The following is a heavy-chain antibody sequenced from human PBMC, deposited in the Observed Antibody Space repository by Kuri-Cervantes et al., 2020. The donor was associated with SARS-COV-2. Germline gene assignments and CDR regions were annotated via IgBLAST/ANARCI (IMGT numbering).Heavy chain of an antibody. J-gene: IGHJ6*02. Sequence: GGSLRLSCAASGFTFSSYSMNWVRQAPGKGLEWVSSTSSSSSYIYYADSVKGRFTISRDNAKNSLYLQMNSLRAEDTAVYYCARPGFTFFDYYYGMDAWGQGTTVTVSS. CDR3: ARPGFTFFDYYYGMDA. CDR2: TSSSSSYI. D-gene: IGHD2/OR15-2a*01. V-gene: IGHV3-21*01. CDR1: GFTFSSYS.